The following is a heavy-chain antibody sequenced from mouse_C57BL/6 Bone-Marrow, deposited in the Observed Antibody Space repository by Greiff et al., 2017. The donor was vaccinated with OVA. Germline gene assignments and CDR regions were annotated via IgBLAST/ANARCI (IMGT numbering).Heavy chain of an antibody. CDR1: GFTFSSYA. J-gene: IGHJ4*01. Sequence: DVKLVESGAGLVKPGGSLKLSCAASGFTFSSYAMSWVRQTPEKRLEWVAYISSGGDYIYYADTVKGRFTISRDNARNTLYLQMSSLKSEDTAMYYCTRHAMDDWGQGTSVTVSS. CDR3: TRHAMDD. CDR2: ISSGGDYI. V-gene: IGHV5-9-1*02.